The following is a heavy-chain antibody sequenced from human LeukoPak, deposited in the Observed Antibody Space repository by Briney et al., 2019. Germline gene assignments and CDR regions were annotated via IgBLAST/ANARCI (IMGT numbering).Heavy chain of an antibody. CDR2: IYSGGET. V-gene: IGHV3-66*01. J-gene: IGHJ5*02. CDR1: GFTVSNYF. Sequence: GGSLRLSCAASGFTVSNYFMSWVCKAPGKGLEWVSVIYSGGETHHADSVKGRFTLSRDNSKNTLLLQMNSLRVEDTAVYYCTRDPDAWGQGTLVTVSS. CDR3: TRDPDA.